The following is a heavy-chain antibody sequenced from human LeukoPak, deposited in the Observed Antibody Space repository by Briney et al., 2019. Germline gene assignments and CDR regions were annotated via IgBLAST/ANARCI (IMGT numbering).Heavy chain of an antibody. CDR1: GFTFSSYS. D-gene: IGHD3-10*01. Sequence: NPGGSLRLSCAASGFTFSSYSMNWVRQAPGKGLEWVSSISSSSSYIYYADSVKGRFTISRDNAKNSLYLQMNSLRAEDTAVYYCAREKRGYYGSGSYYNAFDIWGQGTMVTVSS. V-gene: IGHV3-21*01. J-gene: IGHJ3*02. CDR3: AREKRGYYGSGSYYNAFDI. CDR2: ISSSSSYI.